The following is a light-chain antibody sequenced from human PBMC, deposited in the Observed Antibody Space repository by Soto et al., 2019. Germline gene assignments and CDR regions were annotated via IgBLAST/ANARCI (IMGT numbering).Light chain of an antibody. Sequence: EIVMTQSPATLSVSPGERATLSCRASQSVNNNLAWYQQKPGQAPRLLIYGASTRATGIPARFSGSVSGSDFTLTISSLQSEDFAIYYCQQYNNWWTFGQGTNVEIK. J-gene: IGKJ1*01. CDR3: QQYNNWWT. CDR1: QSVNNN. CDR2: GAS. V-gene: IGKV3-15*01.